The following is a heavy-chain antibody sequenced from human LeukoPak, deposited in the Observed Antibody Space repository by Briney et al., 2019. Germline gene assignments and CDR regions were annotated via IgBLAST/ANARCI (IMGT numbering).Heavy chain of an antibody. J-gene: IGHJ4*02. CDR3: ARDLGVLRYCSSTSCYSDYFDY. Sequence: GGSLRLSCAASGFTFSRYWMHWVRQAPGKGLVWVSRINTDGSSTSYADSVKGRFTISRDNAKNTLYLQMNSLRAEDTAVYYCARDLGVLRYCSSTSCYSDYFDYWGQGTLVTVSS. CDR2: INTDGSST. D-gene: IGHD2-2*01. V-gene: IGHV3-74*01. CDR1: GFTFSRYW.